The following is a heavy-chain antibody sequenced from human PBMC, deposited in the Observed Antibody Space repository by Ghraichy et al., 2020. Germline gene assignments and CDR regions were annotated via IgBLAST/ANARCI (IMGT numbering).Heavy chain of an antibody. CDR2: ISSSSSYI. V-gene: IGHV3-21*01. Sequence: GGSLRLSCAASGFTFSSYSMNWVRQAPGKGLEWVSSISSSSSYIYYADSVKGRFTISRDNAKNSLYLQMNSLRAEDTAVYYCARDRAPYSGYGIYYGMDVWGQGTTVTVSS. J-gene: IGHJ6*02. D-gene: IGHD5-12*01. CDR3: ARDRAPYSGYGIYYGMDV. CDR1: GFTFSSYS.